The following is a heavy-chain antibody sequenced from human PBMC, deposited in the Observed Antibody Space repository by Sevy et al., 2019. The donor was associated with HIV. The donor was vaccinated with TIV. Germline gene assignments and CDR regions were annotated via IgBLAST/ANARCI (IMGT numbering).Heavy chain of an antibody. D-gene: IGHD3-3*01. J-gene: IGHJ4*02. CDR1: GFSFSTYA. V-gene: IGHV3-23*01. Sequence: GGSLRLSCAASGFSFSTYAMTWVRQAPGEGLEWVSGISGSGTSTYYTDSVKGRFTISRDNSKNTVYLQMNNLRAEDTAVYYCGKVSIFGVGGFYDYWGQGTLVTVSS. CDR2: ISGSGTST. CDR3: GKVSIFGVGGFYDY.